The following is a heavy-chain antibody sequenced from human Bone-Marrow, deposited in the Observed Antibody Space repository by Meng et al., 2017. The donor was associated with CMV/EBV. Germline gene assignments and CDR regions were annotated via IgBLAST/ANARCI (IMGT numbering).Heavy chain of an antibody. Sequence: GGSLRLSCTASGFTFDTSAMSWVRQAPGKGLEWVANIKQDGSEKYYVDSVKGRFTISRDNAKNSLYLQMNSLRAEDTAVYYCARQYYDFWSGYYNYGRDVWGQGTTVTVSS. CDR1: GFTFDTSA. D-gene: IGHD3-3*01. CDR2: IKQDGSEK. J-gene: IGHJ6*02. CDR3: ARQYYDFWSGYYNYGRDV. V-gene: IGHV3-7*01.